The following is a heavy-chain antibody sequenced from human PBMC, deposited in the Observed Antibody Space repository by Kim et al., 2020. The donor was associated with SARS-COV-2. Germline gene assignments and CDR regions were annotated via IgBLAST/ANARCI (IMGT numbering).Heavy chain of an antibody. J-gene: IGHJ6*01. CDR3: AREGGGYCSSTSCYTNYG. Sequence: GGSLRLSCAASGFTFSSYAMHWVRQAPGKGLEWVAVISYDGSNKYYADSVKGRFTISRDNSKNTLYLQMNSLRAEDTAVYYCAREGGGYCSSTSCYTNYG. CDR2: ISYDGSNK. D-gene: IGHD2-2*02. CDR1: GFTFSSYA. V-gene: IGHV3-30-3*01.